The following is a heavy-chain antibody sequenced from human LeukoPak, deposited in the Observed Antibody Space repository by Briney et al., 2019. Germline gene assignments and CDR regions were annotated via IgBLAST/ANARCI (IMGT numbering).Heavy chain of an antibody. J-gene: IGHJ4*02. CDR3: AREQLEHCSSSGCYGVFDY. CDR1: GFTFSSYA. CDR2: ISYDGSNK. Sequence: PARSLSLSCAASGFTFSSYAMHWVRQAPGKGLEWVAVISYDGSNKYYADSVKGRFTISRDNSKNTLYLQMNSLRTDDTAVYYCAREQLEHCSSSGCYGVFDYWGQGALVTASS. D-gene: IGHD2-2*01. V-gene: IGHV3-30-3*01.